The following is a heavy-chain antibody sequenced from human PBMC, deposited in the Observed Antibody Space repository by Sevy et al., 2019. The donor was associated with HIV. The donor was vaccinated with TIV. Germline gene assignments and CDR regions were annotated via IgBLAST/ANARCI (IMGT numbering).Heavy chain of an antibody. V-gene: IGHV1-18*01. D-gene: IGHD2-15*01. J-gene: IGHJ4*02. CDR2: ISAYNGNT. CDR3: ARDRPIVVVVAATTIFDY. Sequence: ASVKVSCKASGYTFTSYGISWVRQAPGQGLEWMGWISAYNGNTNYAQKLQGRVTMTTDTSTRTAYMELRSLRSDDTAVYYCARDRPIVVVVAATTIFDYWGQGTLVTVSS. CDR1: GYTFTSYG.